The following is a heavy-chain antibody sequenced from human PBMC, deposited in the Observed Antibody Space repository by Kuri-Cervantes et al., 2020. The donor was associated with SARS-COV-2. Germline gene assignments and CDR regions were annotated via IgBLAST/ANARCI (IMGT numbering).Heavy chain of an antibody. D-gene: IGHD6-13*01. CDR3: ASGGHSSSWAGDAFDI. Sequence: ASVKVSCKASGYTFTSYGISWVRQAPGQGLEWMGWISAYNGNTNYAQKLQGRVTMTTDTSTSTAYMELRSLRSDDTAVYYCASGGHSSSWAGDAFDIWGQGTMVTVSS. J-gene: IGHJ3*02. CDR2: ISAYNGNT. V-gene: IGHV1-18*04. CDR1: GYTFTSYG.